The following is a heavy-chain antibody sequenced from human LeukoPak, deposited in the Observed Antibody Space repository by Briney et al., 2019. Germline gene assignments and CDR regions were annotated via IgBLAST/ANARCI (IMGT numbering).Heavy chain of an antibody. V-gene: IGHV4-39*02. D-gene: IGHD2-8*02. Sequence: SETLSLTCSVSGGSISSGGSISSSWGWIRQPPGKMLEWIGTLHSSGTTYYNPSLNGRVTISVDTSKNHFSLNLRSVTAADTAVYYCARLPTGFPNWFHPWGQGTLVTVSS. CDR2: LHSSGTT. J-gene: IGHJ5*02. CDR3: ARLPTGFPNWFHP. CDR1: GGSISSGGSISSS.